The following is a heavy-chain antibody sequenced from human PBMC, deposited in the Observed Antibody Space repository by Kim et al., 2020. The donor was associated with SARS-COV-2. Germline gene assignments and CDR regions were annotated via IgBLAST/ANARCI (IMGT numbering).Heavy chain of an antibody. Sequence: LKSRVTISVDTSKNQFSLKLSSVTAADAAEYYCARGRIAVFGVVNEFDYWGQGALVTVSS. J-gene: IGHJ4*02. V-gene: IGHV4-31*02. CDR3: ARGRIAVFGVVNEFDY. D-gene: IGHD3-3*01.